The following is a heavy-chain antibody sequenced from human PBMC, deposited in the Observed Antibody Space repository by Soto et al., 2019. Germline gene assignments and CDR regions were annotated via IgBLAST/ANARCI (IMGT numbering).Heavy chain of an antibody. CDR2: IKSKTDGGTT. D-gene: IGHD3-10*01. V-gene: IGHV3-15*07. CDR3: TADAYFTIMLVRFDS. J-gene: IGHJ4*01. Sequence: GGSLRLSGEASGSTFSNAWINWVRQAPGKGLEWVGRIKSKTDGGTTDFAAPVKRRFATSRDDSKNMVYLQMTSLKIQDTATSYCTADAYFTIMLVRFDSWGHGPLVTVPS. CDR1: GSTFSNAW.